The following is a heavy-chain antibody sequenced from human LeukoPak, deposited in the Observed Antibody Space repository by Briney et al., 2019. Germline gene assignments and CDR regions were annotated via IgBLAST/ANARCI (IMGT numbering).Heavy chain of an antibody. J-gene: IGHJ4*01. CDR3: VTETNGRHYDN. CDR1: GLTFSTSD. V-gene: IGHV3-21*06. D-gene: IGHD1-14*01. CDR2: IGPTGSDR. Sequence: GGSLRLSCTASGLTFSTSDFNWVRQAPGEGLEWVASIGPTGSDRYHADSIKGRFTIYRDNDNDCLYLQGDRLRAENTAVYHCVTETNGRHYDNCGNGTLLTASS.